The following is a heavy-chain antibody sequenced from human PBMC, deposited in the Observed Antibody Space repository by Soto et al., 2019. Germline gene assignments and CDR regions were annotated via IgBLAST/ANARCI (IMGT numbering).Heavy chain of an antibody. CDR1: GYRFETYA. CDR3: ARGHGVIIGAMDV. Sequence: ASVKVSCKSSGYRFETYAMSWVRQAPGQGLEWMGWISSYNIDTYYAPKFQDRVTMTKDTSTGTAYMELRSLRSDDTAVYYCARGHGVIIGAMDVWGQGTKVTVYS. D-gene: IGHD3-3*01. J-gene: IGHJ6*02. CDR2: ISSYNIDT. V-gene: IGHV1-18*01.